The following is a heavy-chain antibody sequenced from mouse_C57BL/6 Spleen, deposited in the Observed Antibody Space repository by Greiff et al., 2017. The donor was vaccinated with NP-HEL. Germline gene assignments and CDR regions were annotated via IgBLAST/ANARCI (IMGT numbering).Heavy chain of an antibody. J-gene: IGHJ2*01. Sequence: QVQLQQPGAELVKPGASVKLSCKASGYTFTSYWMHWVKQRPGQGLEWIGMIHPNSGSTNYNEKFKSKATLTVDKSSSTAYMQLSSLTSEDSAVYYCAPELGPGRVDYFDYWGQGTTLTVSS. D-gene: IGHD4-1*01. CDR3: APELGPGRVDYFDY. CDR1: GYTFTSYW. V-gene: IGHV1-64*01. CDR2: IHPNSGST.